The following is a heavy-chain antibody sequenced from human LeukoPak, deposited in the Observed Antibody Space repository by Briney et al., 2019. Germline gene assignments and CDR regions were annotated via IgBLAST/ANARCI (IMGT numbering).Heavy chain of an antibody. J-gene: IGHJ5*02. V-gene: IGHV1-8*01. CDR3: ARGRVQYQLLSASDNWFDP. CDR2: MNPNSGNT. Sequence: ASVNVSCTASGYTFTSYDINWVRQATGQGLEWMGWMNPNSGNTGYAQKFQGRVTMTRNTSISTAYMELSSLRSEDTAVYYCARGRVQYQLLSASDNWFDPWGQGTLVTVSS. CDR1: GYTFTSYD. D-gene: IGHD2-2*01.